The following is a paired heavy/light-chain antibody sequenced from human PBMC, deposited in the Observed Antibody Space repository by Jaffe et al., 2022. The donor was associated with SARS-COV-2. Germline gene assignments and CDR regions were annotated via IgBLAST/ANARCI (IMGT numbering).Light chain of an antibody. Sequence: DIQMTQSPSSLSASVGDRVTITCRASQSISNYLNWYQQKPGKAPNLLIYAASSLQSGVPSRFSGSGSDTDFTLTIRGLQPEDFAIYYCQQSYSTPLTFGGGTKVEIK. V-gene: IGKV1-39*01. CDR3: QQSYSTPLT. CDR1: QSISNY. CDR2: AAS. J-gene: IGKJ4*01.
Heavy chain of an antibody. CDR3: ARGAAAATHAFDV. V-gene: IGHV3-33*01. Sequence: QVQLVESGGGVVQPGRSLRLSCAASGFTFSTYGIHWVRQAPGKGLEWVAVIWYDGSSKLYADSVKGRFTISRDNSKNTVYVQMNSLRAEDTAVYYCARGAAAATHAFDVCGQGTMVTVSA. D-gene: IGHD6-13*01. CDR1: GFTFSTYG. J-gene: IGHJ3*01. CDR2: IWYDGSSK.